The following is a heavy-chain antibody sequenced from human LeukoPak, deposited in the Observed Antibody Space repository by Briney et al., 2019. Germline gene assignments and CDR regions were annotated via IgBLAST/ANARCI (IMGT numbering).Heavy chain of an antibody. V-gene: IGHV1-69*05. CDR2: IIPIFGTA. CDR3: ARDFDPTAIAVDAFDI. D-gene: IGHD6-19*01. CDR1: GGTFSSYA. Sequence: SVKVSCKASGGTFSSYAISWVRQAPGQGLEWMGGIIPIFGTANYAQKFQGRVTITTDESTSTAYMELSSLRSEDTAVYYCARDFDPTAIAVDAFDIWGQGTMVTVSS. J-gene: IGHJ3*02.